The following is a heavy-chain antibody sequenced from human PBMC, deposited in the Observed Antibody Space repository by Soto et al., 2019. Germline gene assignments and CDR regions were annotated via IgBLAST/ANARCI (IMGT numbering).Heavy chain of an antibody. D-gene: IGHD2-21*02. CDR1: GGSFSGYY. V-gene: IGHV4-34*01. CDR2: INHSGST. J-gene: IGHJ4*02. Sequence: SETLSLTCALYGGSFSGYYWSWIRQPPGKGLEWIGEINHSGSTNYNPSLKSRVTISVDTSKNQFSLKLSSVTAADTAVYYCARVTAILDYWGQGTLVTVSS. CDR3: ARVTAILDY.